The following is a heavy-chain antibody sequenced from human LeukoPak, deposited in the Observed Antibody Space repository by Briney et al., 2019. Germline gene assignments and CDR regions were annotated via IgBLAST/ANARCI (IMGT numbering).Heavy chain of an antibody. CDR1: GYTFTGYY. D-gene: IGHD3-22*01. Sequence: ASVKVSCKASGYTFTGYYMHWMRQAPGQGLEWMGWINPNSGGTNYAQKFQGRVTMTRDTSISTAYMELSSLRSEDTAVYYCAREGSGDYYDSSGYYYYYMDVWGKGTTVTVSS. V-gene: IGHV1-2*02. CDR2: INPNSGGT. J-gene: IGHJ6*03. CDR3: AREGSGDYYDSSGYYYYYMDV.